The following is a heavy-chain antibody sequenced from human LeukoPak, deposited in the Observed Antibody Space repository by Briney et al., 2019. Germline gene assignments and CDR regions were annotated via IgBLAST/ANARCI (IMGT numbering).Heavy chain of an antibody. Sequence: SETLSLTCTVSGGSISSSKHYWGWIRQPPGKGLEWIGTIFNSGSTHYNASLKSRVTISVDTSKNQFSLKLSSVTAADTAVYYCARDHSRVVAAHFDPWYYFDYWGQGTLVTVSS. CDR3: ARDHSRVVAAHFDPWYYFDY. D-gene: IGHD6-6*01. V-gene: IGHV4-39*07. CDR2: IFNSGST. J-gene: IGHJ4*02. CDR1: GGSISSSKHY.